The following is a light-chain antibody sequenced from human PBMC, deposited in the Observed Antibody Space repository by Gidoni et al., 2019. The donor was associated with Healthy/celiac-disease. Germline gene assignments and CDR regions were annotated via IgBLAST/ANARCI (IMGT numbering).Light chain of an antibody. CDR2: SNN. CDR3: AAWDDSLNGVV. CDR1: SSNIGSNT. V-gene: IGLV1-44*01. J-gene: IGLJ2*01. Sequence: QSVLTQPPSAYGTPGQRVTISCSGSSSNIGSNTVNWYQQLPGTAPKLLIYSNNQRPSGVPDRFSGSQSGTSSSLAISGLQSEDDADYYCAAWDDSLNGVVFGGGTNLTVL.